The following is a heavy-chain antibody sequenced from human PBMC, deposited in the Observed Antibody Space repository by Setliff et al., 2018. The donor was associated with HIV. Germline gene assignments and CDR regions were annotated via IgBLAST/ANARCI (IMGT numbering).Heavy chain of an antibody. V-gene: IGHV4-59*11. CDR2: LYHAGST. CDR1: GVSISSHY. J-gene: IGHJ6*02. Sequence: PSETLSLTCNVSGVSISSHYWSWIRQPPGKGLEWMGTLYHAGSTSYNSSLKSRVTISGDTSKNLFSLKVTSVTAADTAVYYCARPVSKYFYGMDVWGLGTTVT. CDR3: ARPVSKYFYGMDV.